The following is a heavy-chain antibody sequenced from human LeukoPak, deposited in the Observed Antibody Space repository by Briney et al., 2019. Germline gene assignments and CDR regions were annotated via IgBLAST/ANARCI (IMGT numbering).Heavy chain of an antibody. J-gene: IGHJ5*02. V-gene: IGHV4-34*01. CDR3: ARDGEQWLPGWFDP. CDR2: INHSGST. CDR1: GGSFSGYY. D-gene: IGHD6-19*01. Sequence: SATLSLTCAVYGGSFSGYYWSWMRQPPGKGLEWIGEINHSGSTNYNPSLKSRVTISVDTSKNQFSLQLSSVTAADTAVYYCARDGEQWLPGWFDPWGQGTLVTVSS.